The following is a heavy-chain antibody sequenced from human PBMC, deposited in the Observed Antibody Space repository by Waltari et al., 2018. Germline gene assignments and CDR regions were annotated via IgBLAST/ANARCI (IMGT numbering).Heavy chain of an antibody. CDR3: ARDNSYGNWFDP. Sequence: QVHLQESGPGLVKPSQTLSLTCTVSGGSISSGGYYWSWIRQHPGKGLEWIGYTYYSGRTYYNPSRKSRVTISVDTSKNQFSLKLSSVTAADTAVYYCARDNSYGNWFDPWGQGTLVTVSS. J-gene: IGHJ5*02. D-gene: IGHD5-18*01. V-gene: IGHV4-31*03. CDR1: GGSISSGGYY. CDR2: TYYSGRT.